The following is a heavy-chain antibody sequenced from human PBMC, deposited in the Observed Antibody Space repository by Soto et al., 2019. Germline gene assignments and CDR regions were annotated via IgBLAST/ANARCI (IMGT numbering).Heavy chain of an antibody. CDR2: ISSSGSDI. Sequence: EVQLLESGGGLVQPGGSLRLSCAASGFTFSSYAMSWVRQAPGKGLEWVSCISSSGSDIYYADSAKGRFTISRDNTKNSVFLLMNSLGAEDTAVYYCAKVGPVWGAADFWGQGTPVTVSS. CDR3: AKVGPVWGAADF. D-gene: IGHD3-16*01. V-gene: IGHV3-21*01. CDR1: GFTFSSYA. J-gene: IGHJ4*02.